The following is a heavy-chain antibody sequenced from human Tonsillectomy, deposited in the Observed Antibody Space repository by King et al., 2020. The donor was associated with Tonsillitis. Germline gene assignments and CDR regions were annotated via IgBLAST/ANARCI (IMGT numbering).Heavy chain of an antibody. Sequence: LVESGAEVKKPGASVKVSCKASGYTFTSYGISWVRQAPGQGLEWMGWIRAYNGNTNYAQKLPGRVTMTTDTSTSTAYMELRSLRSDDTAVYYCARGYCRTTSCYGRFDPWGQGTRVTVSS. CDR3: ARGYCRTTSCYGRFDP. V-gene: IGHV1-18*04. D-gene: IGHD2-2*01. J-gene: IGHJ5*02. CDR1: GYTFTSYG. CDR2: IRAYNGNT.